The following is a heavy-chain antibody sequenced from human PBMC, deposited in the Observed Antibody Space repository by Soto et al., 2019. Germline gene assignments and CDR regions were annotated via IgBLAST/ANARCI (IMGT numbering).Heavy chain of an antibody. Sequence: EVLLLESGGDSVQPGGALRLSCVASGFTFSDYVMSWVRQVPGKGLEWVSSISDGGERTDYRDSVRGRFTISRDHGRFTHQLQMNSLRVDDTATYFCARDRSTDFGLDVWGQGTTVTVSS. CDR2: ISDGGERT. J-gene: IGHJ6*02. CDR3: ARDRSTDFGLDV. CDR1: GFTFSDYV. V-gene: IGHV3-23*01. D-gene: IGHD3-3*01.